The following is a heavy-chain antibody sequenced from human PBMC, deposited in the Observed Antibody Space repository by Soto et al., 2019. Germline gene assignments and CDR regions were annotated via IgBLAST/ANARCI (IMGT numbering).Heavy chain of an antibody. CDR1: GDSVSRNSAA. J-gene: IGHJ5*02. V-gene: IGHV6-1*01. CDR2: TYYRSKWYN. D-gene: IGHD3-3*01. Sequence: PSQTLPLTCAISGDSVSRNSAAWNWIRQSPSRGLEWLGRTYYRSKWYNDYAVSVKSRITINPDTSKNQFSLQLNSGTPEDTAVYYCARDAGVYDFWSGNNWFDPWGQGTLVTVSS. CDR3: ARDAGVYDFWSGNNWFDP.